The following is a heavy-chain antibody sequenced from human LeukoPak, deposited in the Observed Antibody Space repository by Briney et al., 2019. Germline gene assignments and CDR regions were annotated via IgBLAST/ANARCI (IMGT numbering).Heavy chain of an antibody. CDR3: AKGNDIGGYYYPHFDY. J-gene: IGHJ4*02. V-gene: IGHV3-30-3*01. CDR2: ISYDGSNK. D-gene: IGHD3-22*01. Sequence: GGSLRLSCAASGFTFSSYAMHWVRQAPGKGLEWVAVISYDGSNKYYADSVKGRFTISRDNSKNTLYLQMNSLRAEDTAVYYCAKGNDIGGYYYPHFDYWGQGTLVTVSS. CDR1: GFTFSSYA.